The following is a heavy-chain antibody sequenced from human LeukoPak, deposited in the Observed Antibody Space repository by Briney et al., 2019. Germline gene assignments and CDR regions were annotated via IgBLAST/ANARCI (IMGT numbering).Heavy chain of an antibody. CDR3: ARDATVRGPYGGHHFYSYMDV. J-gene: IGHJ6*03. Sequence: ASVKVSCKASGYTFNSYYMHWVRQAPGQGLEWMGIINPSGDFTSYAQKLQGRVTMTKDTSTSTVYMELSSLRSEDTAVYYCARDATVRGPYGGHHFYSYMDVWGKGTTVTISS. CDR2: INPSGDFT. D-gene: IGHD3-10*01. V-gene: IGHV1-46*02. CDR1: GYTFNSYY.